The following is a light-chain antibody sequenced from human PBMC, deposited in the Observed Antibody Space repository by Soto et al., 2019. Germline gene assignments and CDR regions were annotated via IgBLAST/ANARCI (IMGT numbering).Light chain of an antibody. Sequence: SYELTQPPSVSVAPGQTTRITCGGTNIGRKSVHWYQQKPGQAPVVVVYDDRDRPSGIPERFSGSNSGNTAALTISRVGAGDEADYYCQLWDSNSDHVVFGGGTQLTV. CDR2: DDR. CDR1: NIGRKS. V-gene: IGLV3-21*02. CDR3: QLWDSNSDHVV. J-gene: IGLJ2*01.